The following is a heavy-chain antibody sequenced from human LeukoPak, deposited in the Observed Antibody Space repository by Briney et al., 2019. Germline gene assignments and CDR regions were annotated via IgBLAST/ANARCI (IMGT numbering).Heavy chain of an antibody. Sequence: PGGSLRLSCAASGFTFSDYYMSWIRQAPGKGLEWVSYISSSGSTIYYADSVKGRFTISRDNAKNPLYLQMNSLRAEDTAVYYCARDGSLYCSGGSCYRHPYHMDVWGKGTTVTISS. CDR3: ARDGSLYCSGGSCYRHPYHMDV. J-gene: IGHJ6*03. CDR1: GFTFSDYY. CDR2: ISSSGSTI. D-gene: IGHD2-15*01. V-gene: IGHV3-11*01.